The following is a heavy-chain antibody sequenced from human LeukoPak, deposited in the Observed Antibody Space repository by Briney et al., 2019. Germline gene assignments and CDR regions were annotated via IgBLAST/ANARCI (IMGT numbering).Heavy chain of an antibody. J-gene: IGHJ6*02. CDR1: GYTLTELS. Sequence: ASVTVSCKVSGYTLTELSMHWVRQAPGKGLEWMGGFDPEDGETIYAQKFQGRVTMTGDTSTDTAYMELSSLRSEDTAVYYCATDRPTMVRGLTAYYYYYGMDVWGQGTTVTVTS. V-gene: IGHV1-24*01. CDR3: ATDRPTMVRGLTAYYYYYGMDV. D-gene: IGHD3-10*01. CDR2: FDPEDGET.